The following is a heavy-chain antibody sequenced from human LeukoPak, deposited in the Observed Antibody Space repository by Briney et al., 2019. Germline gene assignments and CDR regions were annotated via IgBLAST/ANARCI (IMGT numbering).Heavy chain of an antibody. CDR2: ISHSGTT. V-gene: IGHV4-34*01. Sequence: PSETLSLTCAVYGGSFSGYYWNWIRQPPGKGLEWIGEISHSGTTNYNPSLKSRVTISVDTSKNQFSLRLNSVTAADTAVYYCARFEQQPAPTTWFDPWGQGTLVTVSS. CDR3: ARFEQQPAPTTWFDP. D-gene: IGHD6-13*01. J-gene: IGHJ5*02. CDR1: GGSFSGYY.